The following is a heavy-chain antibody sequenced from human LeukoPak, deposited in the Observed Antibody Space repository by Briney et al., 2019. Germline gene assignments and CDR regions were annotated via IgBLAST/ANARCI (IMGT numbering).Heavy chain of an antibody. V-gene: IGHV4-4*07. J-gene: IGHJ3*02. CDR3: ARYSDSSGYYLDAFDI. CDR1: GGSISSYY. CDR2: IYTSGST. D-gene: IGHD3-22*01. Sequence: PSETLSLTCTVSGGSISSYYWSRIRQPAGKGLEWIGRIYTSGSTNYNPSLKSRVTMSVDTSKNQFSLKLSSVTAADTAVYYRARYSDSSGYYLDAFDIWGQGTMVTVSS.